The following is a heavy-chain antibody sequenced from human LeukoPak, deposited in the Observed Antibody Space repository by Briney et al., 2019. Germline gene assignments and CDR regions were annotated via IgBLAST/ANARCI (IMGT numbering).Heavy chain of an antibody. CDR3: ARVLRYCSGGNCYSGGLGYMDV. V-gene: IGHV3-23*01. CDR2: ISGSGLNA. CDR1: GFTFSNTA. D-gene: IGHD2-15*01. Sequence: GGSLRLSCAASGFTFSNTAMSWVRQAPGKGLEWLSIISGSGLNAYYADSVKGRFTISRDNSKSTLFLQMNSLRAEATAVYYCARVLRYCSGGNCYSGGLGYMDVWGKGTTVTISS. J-gene: IGHJ6*03.